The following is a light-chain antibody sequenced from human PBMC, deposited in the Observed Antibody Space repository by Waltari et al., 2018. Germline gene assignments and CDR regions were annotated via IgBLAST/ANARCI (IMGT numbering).Light chain of an antibody. CDR2: SAS. J-gene: IGKJ3*01. CDR1: QSISDY. Sequence: DIQMTQSPSSLSASVGDRVTITCRASQSISDYLNWYQHKPGKAPRLLIYSASTLQSGVPSRCSGSGSGTDFTLIISSLQPEDFATYYCEQSNSFPFTFGPGTKVDVK. V-gene: IGKV1-39*01. CDR3: EQSNSFPFT.